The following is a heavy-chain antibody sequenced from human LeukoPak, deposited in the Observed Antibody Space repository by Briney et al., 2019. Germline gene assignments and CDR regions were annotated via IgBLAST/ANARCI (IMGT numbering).Heavy chain of an antibody. CDR3: ARVRWLGGMDV. D-gene: IGHD5-18*01. Sequence: QSGGSLRLSCAASGFTVSSNYMSWVRQAPGKGLEWVSVIYSGGSTYYADSVKGRFTISRDNSKNTLNLQMNSLRAEDTAVYYCARVRWLGGMDVWGQGTTVTVSS. CDR1: GFTVSSNY. V-gene: IGHV3-53*01. J-gene: IGHJ6*02. CDR2: IYSGGST.